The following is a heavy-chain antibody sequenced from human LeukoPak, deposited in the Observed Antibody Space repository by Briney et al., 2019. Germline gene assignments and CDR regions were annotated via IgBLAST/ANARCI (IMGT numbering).Heavy chain of an antibody. CDR1: GFTFSSYE. Sequence: GGSLRLSCAASGFTFSSYEMNWVRQAPGKGLEWVSYISGSGSTIYYADTVKGRFTISRDNAKNSLYLQMNSLRAEDTAVYYCARGGILDFLDAFDIWGQGTMVTVSS. J-gene: IGHJ3*02. CDR3: ARGGILDFLDAFDI. CDR2: ISGSGSTI. V-gene: IGHV3-48*03. D-gene: IGHD3-3*01.